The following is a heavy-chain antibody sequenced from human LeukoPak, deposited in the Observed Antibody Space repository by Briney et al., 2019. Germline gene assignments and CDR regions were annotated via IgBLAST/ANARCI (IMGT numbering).Heavy chain of an antibody. CDR3: ARAPSEIGGYYPEYFRH. CDR2: IKSDGST. D-gene: IGHD3-22*01. CDR1: GFTFSSYW. Sequence: GGSLRLSCAASGFTFSSYWMHWVRQAPGKGLVWVSRIKSDGSTNYADSVKGRFTISRDNSKNTLSLQMNSLRAEDTGVYYCARAPSEIGGYYPEYFRHWGQGTLVTVSS. J-gene: IGHJ1*01. V-gene: IGHV3-74*01.